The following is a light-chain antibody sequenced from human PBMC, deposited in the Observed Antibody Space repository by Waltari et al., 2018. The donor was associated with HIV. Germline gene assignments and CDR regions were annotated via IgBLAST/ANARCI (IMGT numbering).Light chain of an antibody. CDR2: WAS. Sequence: VLYSPNDNKYLACYQQKARQPPKLLIYWASTRESGVHDRFSGSGSGTDFPVTISSLQAEYVSVYYCQQYYSTLLTLGGGTKVEIK. V-gene: IGKV4-1*01. J-gene: IGKJ4*01. CDR3: QQYYSTLLT. CDR1: VLYSPNDNKY.